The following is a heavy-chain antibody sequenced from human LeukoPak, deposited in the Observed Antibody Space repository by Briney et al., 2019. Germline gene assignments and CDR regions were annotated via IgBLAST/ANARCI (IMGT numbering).Heavy chain of an antibody. V-gene: IGHV3-74*01. CDR2: INSDGSST. D-gene: IGHD1-1*01. CDR3: AGTTKMADY. J-gene: IGHJ4*02. CDR1: GFTSSSYW. Sequence: PGGSLRLSCAASGFTSSSYWMHWVRHAPGKGLVWVSRINSDGSSTSYADSVKGRFTISRDNAKNTLYLQMNSLRAEDTAVYYCAGTTKMADYWGQGTLVTVSS.